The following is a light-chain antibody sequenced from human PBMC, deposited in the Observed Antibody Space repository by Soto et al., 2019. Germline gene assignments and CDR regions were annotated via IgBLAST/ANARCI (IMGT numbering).Light chain of an antibody. CDR2: DTS. V-gene: IGKV3-11*01. CDR1: QSISSTY. Sequence: EVVLTQSPGTLSLSPGERATLSCRASQSISSTYLTWYHQKPGQTPRLLIYDTSTRATGVPARFSASGTGTDFTLTISGVQPEDFAVYYCHQRQSWPRTFGQGTKVDIK. J-gene: IGKJ1*01. CDR3: HQRQSWPRT.